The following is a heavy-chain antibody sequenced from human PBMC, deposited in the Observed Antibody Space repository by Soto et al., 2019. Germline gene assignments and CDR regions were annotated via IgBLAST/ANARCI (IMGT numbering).Heavy chain of an antibody. CDR2: IRGFSPYT. CDR1: GFTFRTYT. J-gene: IGHJ6*02. D-gene: IGHD3-10*01. Sequence: ASVKVSCISSGFTFRTYTMNWVRQAPGKGLEWVSGIRGFSPYTFYAESVKGRFTISRDNAKNSLDLQMDSLRAEDTAVYYCARDRGYDAHDYYYNAMDVWGQGTTVTVSS. V-gene: IGHV3-21*01. CDR3: ARDRGYDAHDYYYNAMDV.